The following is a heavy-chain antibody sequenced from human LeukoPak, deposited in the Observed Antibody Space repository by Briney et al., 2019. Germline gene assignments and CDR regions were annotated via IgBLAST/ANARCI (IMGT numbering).Heavy chain of an antibody. CDR3: TRLPHDYIGYYYMDV. Sequence: GGSLRLSCAASGFTFSGSAMHWVRQASGKGLEWVGRIRSKANSYATAYAASVKGRFTISRDDSKNTAYLQMNSLKTEDTAVYYCTRLPHDYIGYYYMDVWGKGTTVTVSS. CDR1: GFTFSGSA. D-gene: IGHD4-11*01. J-gene: IGHJ6*03. V-gene: IGHV3-73*01. CDR2: IRSKANSYAT.